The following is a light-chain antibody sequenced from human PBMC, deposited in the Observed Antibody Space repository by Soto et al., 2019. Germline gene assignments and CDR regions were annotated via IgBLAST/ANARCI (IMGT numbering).Light chain of an antibody. Sequence: DIQMTHSPSSVYASVGETVSITCRETQGINNWLAWYEQKPGKAPQVLIYAASRWQSGVPSRFSGSGCGTPFTLTITSRQPEEFAHYACHQANDFPLTFGGG. J-gene: IGKJ4*01. V-gene: IGKV1-12*01. CDR2: AAS. CDR3: HQANDFPLT. CDR1: QGINNW.